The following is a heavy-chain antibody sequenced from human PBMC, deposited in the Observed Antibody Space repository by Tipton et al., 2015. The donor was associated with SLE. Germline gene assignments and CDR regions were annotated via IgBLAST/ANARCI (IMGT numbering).Heavy chain of an antibody. D-gene: IGHD3-10*01. Sequence: LRLSCTASDDSFTNYYWSWIRQPPGKGLEWIGYIFYSGTTDYNPSLRSRVTISVDTSKNQFSLKVNSVNVADTAVYYCARGRLYGSRNYYFDYWGQGTLLTVSS. CDR3: ARGRLYGSRNYYFDY. CDR2: IFYSGTT. J-gene: IGHJ4*02. V-gene: IGHV4-59*01. CDR1: DDSFTNYY.